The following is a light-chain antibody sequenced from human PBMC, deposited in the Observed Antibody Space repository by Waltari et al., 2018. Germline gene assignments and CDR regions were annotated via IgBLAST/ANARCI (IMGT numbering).Light chain of an antibody. Sequence: EIVLTQSPGTLSLSPGERASLPSRASQIISTSYLAWYQQKPGQAPRLLIYDASRRATGIPDRFSGSGSGTDFTLTISRLEPEDFAVYYCQKYGSTPRPFGGGTKVEIK. V-gene: IGKV3-20*01. CDR3: QKYGSTPRP. CDR1: QIISTSY. CDR2: DAS. J-gene: IGKJ4*01.